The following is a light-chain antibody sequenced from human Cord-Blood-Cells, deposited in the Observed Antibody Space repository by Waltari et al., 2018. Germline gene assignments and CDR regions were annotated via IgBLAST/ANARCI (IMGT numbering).Light chain of an antibody. CDR2: DAS. CDR1: KSVSSY. Sequence: ETVLTQSPDTLSSPPRETATLCSSASKSVSSYLAWYQQKPGQAPRLLIYDASNRATGIPARFRGSGSGTDFTLTISSLEPEDFAVYYCQQRSNWPPALTFGGGTKVEIK. V-gene: IGKV3-11*01. J-gene: IGKJ4*01. CDR3: QQRSNWPPALT.